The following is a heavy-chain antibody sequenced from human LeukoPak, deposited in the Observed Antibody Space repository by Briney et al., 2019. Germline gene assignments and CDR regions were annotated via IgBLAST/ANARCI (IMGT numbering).Heavy chain of an antibody. CDR3: AELGITMIRGV. Sequence: GGSLRLSCAASRFTFSSCWMSWVRQPPRKGLEWVADIKQDGTENYYVDSVKGRFTISRDNAKNSLYLQMDSLRAEDTAVYYGAELGITMIRGVWGKGNTVTTSS. J-gene: IGHJ6*01. CDR1: RFTFSSCW. CDR2: IKQDGTEN. D-gene: IGHD3-22*01. V-gene: IGHV3-7*01.